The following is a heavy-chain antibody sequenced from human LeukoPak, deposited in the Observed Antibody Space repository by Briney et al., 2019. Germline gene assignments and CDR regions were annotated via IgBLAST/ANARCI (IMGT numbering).Heavy chain of an antibody. J-gene: IGHJ4*02. CDR3: ARGRRSASYYYDSSGYYYGDY. CDR1: GYTFTSYD. Sequence: GASVKASCKASGYTFTSYDINWVRQATGQGLEWMGWMNPNSGNTGYAQKFQGRVTMTRNTSISTAYMELSSLRSEDTAVYYCARGRRSASYYYDSSGYYYGDYWGQGTLVTVSS. D-gene: IGHD3-22*01. V-gene: IGHV1-8*01. CDR2: MNPNSGNT.